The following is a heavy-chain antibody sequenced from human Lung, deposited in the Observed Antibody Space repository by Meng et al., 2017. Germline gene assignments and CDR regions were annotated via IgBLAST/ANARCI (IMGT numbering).Heavy chain of an antibody. CDR3: ARSQQWLDS. CDR2: TYYRSKWYN. V-gene: IGHV6-1*01. Sequence: QVQPQQSRPGRGTPSQHLPLNGATSGDSVSSNSAAWNWIRQSPSRGLEWLGMTYYRSKWYNGYAVSVRSRITINPDTSKDQFSLQLNSVTPEDTAVYYCARSQQWLDSWGQGTLVTVSS. CDR1: GDSVSSNSAA. D-gene: IGHD6-19*01. J-gene: IGHJ4*02.